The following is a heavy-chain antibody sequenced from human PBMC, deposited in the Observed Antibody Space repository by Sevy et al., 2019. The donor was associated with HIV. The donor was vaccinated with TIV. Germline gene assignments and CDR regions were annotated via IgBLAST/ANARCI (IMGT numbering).Heavy chain of an antibody. CDR3: AREYQGGLDY. CDR2: IYYSGST. V-gene: IGHV4-59*01. CDR1: GGSISSYY. J-gene: IGHJ4*02. D-gene: IGHD2-15*01. Sequence: SETLSLTCTVSGGSISSYYWSWIRQPPGKGLEWIGDIYYSGSTNYNPSLKSRVTISVDTSKNQFSLKLSSVTAADTAVYYCAREYQGGLDYWGQGTLVTVSS.